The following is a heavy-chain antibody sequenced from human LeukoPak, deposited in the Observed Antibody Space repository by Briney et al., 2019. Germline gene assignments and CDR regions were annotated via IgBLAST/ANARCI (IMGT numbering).Heavy chain of an antibody. CDR3: ARDSYDSSGYYVRTDY. J-gene: IGHJ4*02. CDR1: GYTFTSYG. D-gene: IGHD3-22*01. CDR2: ISAYNGNT. V-gene: IGHV1-18*01. Sequence: SVTVSCKASGYTFTSYGISWVRQAPGQGLEWMGWISAYNGNTKYAQKLQGRVTMTTDTSTSTAYMELRSLRSDDTAVYYCARDSYDSSGYYVRTDYWGQGTLVTVSS.